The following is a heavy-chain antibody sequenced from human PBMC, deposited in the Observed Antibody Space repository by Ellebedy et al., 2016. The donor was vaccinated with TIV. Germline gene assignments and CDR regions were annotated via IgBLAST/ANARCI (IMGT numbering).Heavy chain of an antibody. J-gene: IGHJ4*02. CDR1: GVTFSNYG. CDR3: AKDRTPGDGYWVFDQ. Sequence: GESLKISCAASGVTFSNYGIHWVRQAPGKGLEWVAVISYDGSDKYYADSVKGRFTISRDNSKNTVYLQMNGLRAEDTAVYYCAKDRTPGDGYWVFDQWGQGTLVTVSS. CDR2: ISYDGSDK. V-gene: IGHV3-30*18. D-gene: IGHD5-18*01.